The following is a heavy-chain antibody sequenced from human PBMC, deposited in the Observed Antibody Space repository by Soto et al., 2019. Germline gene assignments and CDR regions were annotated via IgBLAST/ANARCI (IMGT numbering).Heavy chain of an antibody. CDR2: MNPNSGNT. D-gene: IGHD1-20*01. J-gene: IGHJ6*03. CDR3: ASSTYNWNHYYYYYMDV. Sequence: QVQLVQSGAEVKKPGASVKVSCKASGYTFTSYDINWVRQATGQGLEWMGWMNPNSGNTGYAQKFQGRVTMTRNTSISTAYMELSSLRSEDTAVYYCASSTYNWNHYYYYYMDVWGKGTTVTVSS. CDR1: GYTFTSYD. V-gene: IGHV1-8*01.